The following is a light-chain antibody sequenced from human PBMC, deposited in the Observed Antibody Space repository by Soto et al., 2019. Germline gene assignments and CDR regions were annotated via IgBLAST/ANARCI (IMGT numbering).Light chain of an antibody. CDR2: EVS. CDR3: QSYDNNVSGWV. CDR1: SSDVGAYNL. V-gene: IGLV2-14*01. J-gene: IGLJ3*02. Sequence: QSALTQPASVSGSPGQSITISCTGTSSDVGAYNLVSWYQHHPGKAPKFMMYEVSYRPSGVSNRFSGSKSGNTASLTISGLQADDEADYYCQSYDNNVSGWVFGGGTKLTVL.